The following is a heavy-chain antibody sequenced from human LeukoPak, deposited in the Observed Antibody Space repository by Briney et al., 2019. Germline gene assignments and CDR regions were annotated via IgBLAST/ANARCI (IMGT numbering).Heavy chain of an antibody. V-gene: IGHV4-39*07. CDR1: GGSISSSSYY. Sequence: SETLSLTCTVSGGSISSSSYYWGWIRQPPGKGLEWIGSIYYSGSTYYNPSLKSRVTISVDTSKNQFSLKLGSVTAADTAVYYCARDPIVGATYAFDYWGQGTLVTVSS. CDR2: IYYSGST. CDR3: ARDPIVGATYAFDY. J-gene: IGHJ4*02. D-gene: IGHD1-26*01.